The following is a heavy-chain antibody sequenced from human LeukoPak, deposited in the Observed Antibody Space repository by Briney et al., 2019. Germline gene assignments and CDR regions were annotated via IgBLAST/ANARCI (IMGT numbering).Heavy chain of an antibody. Sequence: SETLSLTCTVSGGSISSGSYYWSWIRQPAGKGPEWIGRIYTSGSTNYNPSLKSRVTISVDTSKNQFSLKLSSVTAADTAVYYCAREDFWSGFPFDYWGQGTLVTVSS. CDR3: AREDFWSGFPFDY. CDR1: GGSISSGSYY. V-gene: IGHV4-61*02. CDR2: IYTSGST. D-gene: IGHD3-3*01. J-gene: IGHJ4*02.